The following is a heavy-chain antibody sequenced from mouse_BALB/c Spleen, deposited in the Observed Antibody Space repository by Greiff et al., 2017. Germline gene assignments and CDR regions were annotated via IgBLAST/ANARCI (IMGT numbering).Heavy chain of an antibody. CDR1: GFTFTDYY. Sequence: EVMLVESGGGLVQPGGSLRLSCATSGFTFTDYYMSWVRQPPGKALEWLGFIRNKANGYTTEYSASVKGRFTISRDNSQCILYLQMNTLRAEDSATYYCAREGYGNHYYAMDYWGQGTSVTVSS. CDR2: IRNKANGYTT. J-gene: IGHJ4*01. V-gene: IGHV7-3*02. CDR3: AREGYGNHYYAMDY. D-gene: IGHD2-10*02.